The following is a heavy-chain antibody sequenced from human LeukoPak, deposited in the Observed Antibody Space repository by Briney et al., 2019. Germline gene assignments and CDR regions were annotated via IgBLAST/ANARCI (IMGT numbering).Heavy chain of an antibody. V-gene: IGHV1-2*06. Sequence: GASVKVSCKASGYTFTGYYMHWVRQAPGHGLEWMGRINPNSGGTNYAQKVQGRVTTTRDTSISTAYMELSRLRSDDTAVYYCARGRPIKQWLIRFDYWGQGTLVTVSS. CDR3: ARGRPIKQWLIRFDY. CDR1: GYTFTGYY. D-gene: IGHD6-19*01. J-gene: IGHJ4*02. CDR2: INPNSGGT.